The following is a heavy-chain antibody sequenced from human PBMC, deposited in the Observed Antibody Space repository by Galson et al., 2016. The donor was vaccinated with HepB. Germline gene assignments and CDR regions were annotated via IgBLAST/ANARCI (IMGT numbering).Heavy chain of an antibody. D-gene: IGHD1-26*01. CDR2: INPSSGDT. J-gene: IGHJ3*02. V-gene: IGHV1-46*01. CDR1: GYTFTSYY. CDR3: ARDPSSEWELHAFDI. Sequence: SVKVSCKASGYTFTSYYLHWVRQAPGQGLEWMGIINPSSGDTSYPQKFQGRVTMTRDTSTSTVFMELSSLRSEDTAVYYCARDPSSEWELHAFDIWGQGTMVTVSS.